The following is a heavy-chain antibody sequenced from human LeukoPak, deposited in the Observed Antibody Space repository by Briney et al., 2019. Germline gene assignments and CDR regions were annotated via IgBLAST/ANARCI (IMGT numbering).Heavy chain of an antibody. CDR2: IFYSGST. D-gene: IGHD5-18*01. V-gene: IGHV4-59*08. J-gene: IGHJ4*02. Sequence: PSETLSLTCTVSGGSISSNYWSWIRQSPGKGLEWIGYIFYSGSTNYNPSLKSRVTISVDTSTNQFSLKLSAVTAADTAVYYCAVVDTAMSTGSFDYWGQGTLVTVSS. CDR1: GGSISSNY. CDR3: AVVDTAMSTGSFDY.